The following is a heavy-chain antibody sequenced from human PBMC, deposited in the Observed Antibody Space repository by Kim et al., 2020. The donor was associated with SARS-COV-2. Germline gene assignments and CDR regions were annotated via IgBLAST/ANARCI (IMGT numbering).Heavy chain of an antibody. J-gene: IGHJ4*02. CDR3: ARDLGSGYDYREVSYYFDY. CDR2: IYYSGST. CDR1: GGSISSSSYY. V-gene: IGHV4-39*07. Sequence: SETLSLTCTVSGGSISSSSYYWGWIRQPPGKGLEWIGSIYYSGSTYYNPSLKSRVTISVDTSKNQFSLKLSSVTAADTAVYYCARDLGSGYDYREVSYYFDYWGQGTLVTVSS. D-gene: IGHD5-12*01.